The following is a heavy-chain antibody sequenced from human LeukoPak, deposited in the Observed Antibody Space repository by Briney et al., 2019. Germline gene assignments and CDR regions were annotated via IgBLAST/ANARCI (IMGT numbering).Heavy chain of an antibody. CDR2: VNRDGSET. Sequence: GGSLRLSCAASGFALSSHWMTWVRQVPGRGPEWVANVNRDGSETYYLDSVKGRFTISKDNAKNSLYLQMNSLRAEDTTLYHCARNNGMDVWGQGTTVIVSS. CDR1: GFALSSHW. CDR3: ARNNGMDV. J-gene: IGHJ6*02. V-gene: IGHV3-7*03.